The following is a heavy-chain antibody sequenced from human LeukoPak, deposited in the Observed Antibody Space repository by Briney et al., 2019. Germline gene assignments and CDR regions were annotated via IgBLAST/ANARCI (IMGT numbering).Heavy chain of an antibody. D-gene: IGHD5-12*01. V-gene: IGHV1-69*05. CDR1: GGTFSSYA. CDR3: ARGGYSGYDANFDY. CDR2: IIPIFGTA. Sequence: ASVKVSCKASGGTFSSYAISWVRQAPGQGLEWMGGIIPIFGTASYAQKFQGRVTMTRDTSTSTVYMELSSLRSEDTAVYYCARGGYSGYDANFDYWGQGTLVTVSS. J-gene: IGHJ4*02.